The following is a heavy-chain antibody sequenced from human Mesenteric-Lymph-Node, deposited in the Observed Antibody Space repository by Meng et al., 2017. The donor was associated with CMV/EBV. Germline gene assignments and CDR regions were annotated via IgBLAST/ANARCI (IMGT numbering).Heavy chain of an antibody. CDR3: AREGMYYYDTSGMKWVDP. Sequence: FTGDYMHWVRQAPGQGLEWMGWINPNSGGTKYAQKFQGRVTMTTDTSTSTAYMELSRLRSDDTAVYYCAREGMYYYDTSGMKWVDPWGQGTLVTVSS. J-gene: IGHJ5*02. CDR2: INPNSGGT. D-gene: IGHD3-22*01. V-gene: IGHV1-2*02. CDR1: FTGDY.